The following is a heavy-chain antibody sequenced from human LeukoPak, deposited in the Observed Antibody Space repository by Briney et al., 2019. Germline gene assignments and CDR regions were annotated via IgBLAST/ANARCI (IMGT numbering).Heavy chain of an antibody. D-gene: IGHD2-15*01. CDR3: ARERGYCGARTCYHFEY. CDR1: GYTFTSYY. J-gene: IGHJ4*02. V-gene: IGHV1-46*01. CDR2: INPSGGTT. Sequence: ASVKVSCKASGYTFTSYYMHWVRQAPGQGLERMGIINPSGGTTTYAQKFQGRVTVTSDTSTSKVYMELSSLTSEDTAVYYCARERGYCGARTCYHFEYWGQGTLVTVSS.